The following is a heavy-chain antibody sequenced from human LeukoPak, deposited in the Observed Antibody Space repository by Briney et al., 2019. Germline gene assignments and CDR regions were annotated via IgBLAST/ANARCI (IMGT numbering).Heavy chain of an antibody. CDR2: INSDGSTT. CDR1: GFAFSTYW. J-gene: IGHJ4*02. CDR3: TRGKWELLPFDC. D-gene: IGHD1-26*01. V-gene: IGHV3-74*01. Sequence: GGSLRLSCAASGFAFSTYWMYWVRQAPGKGLVWVSRINSDGSTTSYADSVKGRFTISRDNAKNTLYLQMDSLRAEDTAVYYCTRGKWELLPFDCWGQGTLVTVSS.